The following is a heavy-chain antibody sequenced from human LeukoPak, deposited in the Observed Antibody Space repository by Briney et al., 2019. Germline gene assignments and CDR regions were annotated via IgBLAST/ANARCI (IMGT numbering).Heavy chain of an antibody. CDR1: GFTFSSYS. CDR3: ARVVAVAGSDY. D-gene: IGHD6-19*01. CDR2: ISSSSSYI. J-gene: IGHJ4*02. V-gene: IGHV3-21*01. Sequence: GGSLRLSCAASGFTFSSYSMNWVRQAPGKGLEWVSSISSSSSYIYYADSVKSRFTISRDNAKNSLYLQMNSLRAEDTAVYYCARVVAVAGSDYWGQGTLVTVSS.